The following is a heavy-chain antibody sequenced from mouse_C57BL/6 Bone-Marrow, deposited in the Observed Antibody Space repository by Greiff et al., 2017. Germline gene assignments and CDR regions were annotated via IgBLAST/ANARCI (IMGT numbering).Heavy chain of an antibody. CDR1: GYTFTSYG. CDR3: AREAYYNGSSYEDFDY. CDR2: IYPRSGNT. V-gene: IGHV1-81*01. J-gene: IGHJ2*01. D-gene: IGHD1-1*01. Sequence: QVQLQQSGAELARPGASVKLSCTASGYTFTSYGISWVKQRTGQGLEWIGEIYPRSGNTYSNEKFNGKATLTAAKSSSTAYMELRSLTAEDSAVYFCAREAYYNGSSYEDFDYWGQGTTLTVSS.